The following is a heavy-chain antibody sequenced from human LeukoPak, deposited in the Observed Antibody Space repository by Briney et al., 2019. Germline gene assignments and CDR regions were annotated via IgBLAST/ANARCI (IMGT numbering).Heavy chain of an antibody. CDR3: AKALGYCSSTSCFGFDY. D-gene: IGHD2-2*01. CDR1: GFTFSSYA. V-gene: IGHV3-23*01. CDR2: ISGSGGST. Sequence: GGSLSLSCAASGFTFSSYAMSWVRQAPGKGVEWVSAISGSGGSTYYADSVKGGFTISRDNSKNTLYLQMNSLRAEDTAVYYCAKALGYCSSTSCFGFDYWGQGTLVTVSS. J-gene: IGHJ4*02.